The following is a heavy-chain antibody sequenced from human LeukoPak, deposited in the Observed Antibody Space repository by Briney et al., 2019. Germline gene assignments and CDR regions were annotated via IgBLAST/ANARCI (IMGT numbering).Heavy chain of an antibody. J-gene: IGHJ4*02. D-gene: IGHD3-10*01. CDR1: GYTFTSYY. CDR2: INPNTGGT. V-gene: IGHV1-2*02. Sequence: ASVKVSCKASGYTFTSYYMHWVRQAPGQGLEWMGWINPNTGGTDYAQKFQGRVTMTRDTPINTVYMELNRLKSDDTAMYYCARDWEFGSGPYYFDSWGQGTQVTVSS. CDR3: ARDWEFGSGPYYFDS.